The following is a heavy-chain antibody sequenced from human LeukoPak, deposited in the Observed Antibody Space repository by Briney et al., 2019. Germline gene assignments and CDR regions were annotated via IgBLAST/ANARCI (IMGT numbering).Heavy chain of an antibody. CDR3: ARTRVATAPYYYYYGMEV. CDR2: INHSRSN. J-gene: IGHJ6*02. CDR1: GGSFSGYY. V-gene: IGHV4-34*01. Sequence: SVTLSLTCAVYGGSFSGYYWRWLRPPPGKGLEWIGKINHSRSNNYNQSLKSRITISVDTSKNEFSLRLSPVTDAATAVYYCARTRVATAPYYYYYGMEVWGQETTVTASS. D-gene: IGHD5-12*01.